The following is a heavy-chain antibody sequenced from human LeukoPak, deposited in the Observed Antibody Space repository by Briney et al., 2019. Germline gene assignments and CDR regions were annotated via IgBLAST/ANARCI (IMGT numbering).Heavy chain of an antibody. J-gene: IGHJ3*02. Sequence: SVKVSCKASGGTFSSYAISWVRQAPGQGLEWMGRIIPIFGTANYAQKFQGRVTITTDESTSTAYMELSSLRSEDTAVYYCARDHRRCSSTSCYPSHAFDIWGQGTMVTVSS. CDR2: IIPIFGTA. V-gene: IGHV1-69*05. CDR1: GGTFSSYA. D-gene: IGHD2-2*01. CDR3: ARDHRRCSSTSCYPSHAFDI.